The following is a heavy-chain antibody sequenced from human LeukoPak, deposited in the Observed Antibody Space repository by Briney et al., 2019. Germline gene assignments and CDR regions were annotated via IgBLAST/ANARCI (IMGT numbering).Heavy chain of an antibody. CDR3: ARDTVIGSGSYSYDH. D-gene: IGHD1-26*01. CDR1: GGSISSYY. J-gene: IGHJ4*02. CDR2: IYSSGGNT. Sequence: SETLSLTCTVSGGSISSYYWSWIRQPAGKGLEWIGRIYSSGGNTNQNPSLKSRLTMSVDTSKNQFSLKLSSVTAADTAVYYCARDTVIGSGSYSYDHWGQGTLVTVSS. V-gene: IGHV4-4*07.